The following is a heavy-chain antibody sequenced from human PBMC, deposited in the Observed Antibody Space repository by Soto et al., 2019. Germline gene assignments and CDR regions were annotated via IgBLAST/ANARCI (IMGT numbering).Heavy chain of an antibody. Sequence: GGSLRLSCAASGFTFSSYAMHWVRQAPGKGLEWVAVISYDGSNKYYADSVKGRFTISRDNSKNTLYLQMNSLRAEDTAVYYCARNMVRGVTDYYYYGMDVWGQGTTVTVSS. CDR2: ISYDGSNK. CDR3: ARNMVRGVTDYYYYGMDV. J-gene: IGHJ6*02. D-gene: IGHD3-10*01. V-gene: IGHV3-30-3*01. CDR1: GFTFSSYA.